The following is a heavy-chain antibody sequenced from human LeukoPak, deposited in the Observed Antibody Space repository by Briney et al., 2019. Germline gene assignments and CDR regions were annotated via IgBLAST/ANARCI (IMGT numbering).Heavy chain of an antibody. CDR2: INHSGST. CDR1: GGSFSGYY. V-gene: IGHV4-34*01. J-gene: IGHJ4*02. CDR3: ARGRVLLWFGTKNRFDY. Sequence: SETLSLSGAVYGGSFSGYYWSWIRQPPGKGLEWIGEINHSGSTNYNPSLKSRVTISVDTSKNQFSLKLSSVTAADTAVYYCARGRVLLWFGTKNRFDYWGQGTLVTVSS. D-gene: IGHD3-10*01.